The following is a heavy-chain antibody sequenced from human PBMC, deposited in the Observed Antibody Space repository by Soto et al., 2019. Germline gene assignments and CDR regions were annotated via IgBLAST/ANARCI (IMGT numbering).Heavy chain of an antibody. Sequence: SETLSLTCAVSGASITSSNWWSWVRQPPGKGLEWIGKMYASGSTSYNPSLKSRVTISVDTSKNQLSLKLSSVTAADTALYYCSRQDNWNLHLDYWGQGPLVTV. CDR2: MYASGST. V-gene: IGHV4-4*02. D-gene: IGHD1-7*01. J-gene: IGHJ4*02. CDR3: SRQDNWNLHLDY. CDR1: GASITSSNW.